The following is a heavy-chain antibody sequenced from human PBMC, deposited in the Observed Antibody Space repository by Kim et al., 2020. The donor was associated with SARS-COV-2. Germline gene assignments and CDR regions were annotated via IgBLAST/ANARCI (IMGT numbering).Heavy chain of an antibody. CDR1: GYSISSSNW. CDR2: IYYSGST. Sequence: SETLSLTCAVSGYSISSSNWWGWIRQPPGKGLEWIGYIYYSGSTYYNPSLKSRVTMSVDTSKNQFSLKLSSVTAVDTAVYYCARSDYYYDSSGYYYPPADWGQGTLVPVSS. V-gene: IGHV4-28*01. CDR3: ARSDYYYDSSGYYYPPAD. D-gene: IGHD3-22*01. J-gene: IGHJ4*02.